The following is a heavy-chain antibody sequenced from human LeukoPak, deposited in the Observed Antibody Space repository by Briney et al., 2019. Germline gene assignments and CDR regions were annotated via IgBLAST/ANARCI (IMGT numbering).Heavy chain of an antibody. V-gene: IGHV3-74*01. J-gene: IGHJ4*02. CDR1: GFTFSKYW. CDR3: ATKQWLAPPPDS. CDR2: LNTDGTVT. Sequence: GRYLRLSCAAAGFTFSKYWMLWVRQAPGKGLESVSRLNTDGTVTTYAESGKARFPVSRDNADNPMFLQMNSVRDEDTAVYHCATKQWLAPPPDSWGQGTPVTVSS. D-gene: IGHD6-19*01.